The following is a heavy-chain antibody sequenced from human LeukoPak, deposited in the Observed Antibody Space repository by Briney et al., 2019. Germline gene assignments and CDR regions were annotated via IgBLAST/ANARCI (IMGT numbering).Heavy chain of an antibody. CDR1: GFTFNNYA. J-gene: IGHJ4*02. Sequence: PGGSLRLSCVASGFTFNNYAMHWLRQAPGKGLEWVASIQFDGSKKFHADSVKGRFTVSGDDPKNTVHLQMNSLRPEDTAMYYCDKVGRGFNIGGPYFDYWGQGTLVAVSA. V-gene: IGHV3-30*02. D-gene: IGHD2-15*01. CDR2: IQFDGSKK. CDR3: DKVGRGFNIGGPYFDY.